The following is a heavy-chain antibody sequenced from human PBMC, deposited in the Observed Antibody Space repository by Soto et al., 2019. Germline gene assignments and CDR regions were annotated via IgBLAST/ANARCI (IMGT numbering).Heavy chain of an antibody. J-gene: IGHJ4*02. CDR3: ARMGPYYGSGSFSSY. Sequence: QVQLVQSGAEVKKPGASVKVSCKASGYTFTSYYMHWVRQAPGQGLECMGMNNPNGGSTRLAQKFKDRDTMTSDTSTRTVYMELSSLTSEDTAVYFCARMGPYYGSGSFSSYWGQGTLVTVSS. D-gene: IGHD3-10*01. V-gene: IGHV1-46*01. CDR1: GYTFTSYY. CDR2: NNPNGGST.